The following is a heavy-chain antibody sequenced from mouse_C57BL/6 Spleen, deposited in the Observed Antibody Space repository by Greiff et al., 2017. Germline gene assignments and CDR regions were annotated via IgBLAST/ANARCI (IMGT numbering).Heavy chain of an antibody. J-gene: IGHJ3*01. CDR2: IYPGDGDT. CDR1: GYAFSSYW. CDR3: ARSGDWDGWFAY. Sequence: QVQLQQSGAELVKPGASVKISCKASGYAFSSYWMNWVKQRPGKGLEWIGQIYPGDGDTNYNGKFKGKATLTADKSSSTAYMQLSSLTSEDSAVYFCARSGDWDGWFAYWGQGTLVTVSA. D-gene: IGHD4-1*01. V-gene: IGHV1-80*01.